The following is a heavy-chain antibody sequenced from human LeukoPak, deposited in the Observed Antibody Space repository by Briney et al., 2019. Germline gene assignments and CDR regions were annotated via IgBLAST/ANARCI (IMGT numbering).Heavy chain of an antibody. Sequence: GGSLRLSCAASGFSFNSFGMHWVRQAPGKGLEWVAGTSYDGSKTYYADSVKGRFTISRDNSKNTLYMQMSGLRPEDTAVYYCMKDYCSGGTCYSFDYWGQGTLVTVSS. V-gene: IGHV3-30*18. CDR2: TSYDGSKT. CDR3: MKDYCSGGTCYSFDY. CDR1: GFSFNSFG. D-gene: IGHD2-15*01. J-gene: IGHJ4*02.